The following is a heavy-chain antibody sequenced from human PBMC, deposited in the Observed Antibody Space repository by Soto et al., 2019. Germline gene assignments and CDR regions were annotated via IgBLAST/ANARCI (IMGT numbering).Heavy chain of an antibody. V-gene: IGHV3-48*01. Sequence: GGSLRLSCAASGFSFSTYDMNWVRQAPGKGLEWVSYISSSSSTIYYADSVKGRFTISRDNAENSLYLQMNSLRAEDTAVYYCATPSCYLDTSGYYAAFYYYGMDVWGQGTTVTVSS. D-gene: IGHD3-22*01. J-gene: IGHJ6*02. CDR1: GFSFSTYD. CDR3: ATPSCYLDTSGYYAAFYYYGMDV. CDR2: ISSSSSTI.